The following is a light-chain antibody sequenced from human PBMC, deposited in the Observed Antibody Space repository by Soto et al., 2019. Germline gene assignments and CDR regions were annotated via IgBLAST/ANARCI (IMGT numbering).Light chain of an antibody. CDR3: NSYAGGLVL. J-gene: IGLJ2*01. V-gene: IGLV2-11*01. CDR1: SSNIGHNY. CDR2: DVN. Sequence: QSVLTQPPSVSAAPGQKVTISCSGSSSNIGHNYVSWYQQQLGKAPKLLIYDVNKRPSGVPPRFSGSKSANTASLTISGLQAADEADYYCNSYAGGLVLFGGGTKLTVL.